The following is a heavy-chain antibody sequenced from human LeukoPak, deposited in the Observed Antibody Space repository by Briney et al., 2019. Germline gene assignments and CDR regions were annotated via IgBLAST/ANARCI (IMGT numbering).Heavy chain of an antibody. V-gene: IGHV3-23*01. CDR2: ISGSGGST. CDR1: GGSFSGYY. Sequence: QPSETLSLTCAVYGGSFSGYYWSWIRQPPGKGLEWVSAISGSGGSTYYADSVKGRFTISRDNSKNTLYLQMNSLRAEDTAVYYCARGPWQWLVSPDFDYWGQGTLVTVSS. J-gene: IGHJ4*02. D-gene: IGHD6-19*01. CDR3: ARGPWQWLVSPDFDY.